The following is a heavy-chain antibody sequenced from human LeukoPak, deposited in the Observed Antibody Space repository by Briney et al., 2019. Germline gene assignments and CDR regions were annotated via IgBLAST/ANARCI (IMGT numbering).Heavy chain of an antibody. D-gene: IGHD1-26*01. V-gene: IGHV3-21*01. J-gene: IGHJ4*02. CDR3: ARDRGIVGATTSFGY. CDR1: GFTFSSYS. Sequence: GGSLRLSCAASGFTFSSYSMNWVRQAPGKGLEWVSSISSSSSYIYYADSVKGRFTISRDNAKNSLYLQMNSLRAEDTAVYYCARDRGIVGATTSFGYWGQGTLVTVSS. CDR2: ISSSSSYI.